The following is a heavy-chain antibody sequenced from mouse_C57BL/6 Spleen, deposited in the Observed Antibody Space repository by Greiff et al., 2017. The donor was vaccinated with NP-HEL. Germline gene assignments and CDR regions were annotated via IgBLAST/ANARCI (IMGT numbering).Heavy chain of an antibody. V-gene: IGHV1-61*01. CDR1: GYTFTSYW. CDR3: ARGRDYYGYYFDY. D-gene: IGHD2-1*01. Sequence: QVQLQQPGAELVRPGSSVKLSCKASGYTFTSYWMDWVKQRPGQGLEWIGNIYPSDSETHYNQKFKDKATLTVDKSSSTAYMQLSSLTSEDSAVYYCARGRDYYGYYFDYWGKGTTLTVSS. J-gene: IGHJ2*01. CDR2: IYPSDSET.